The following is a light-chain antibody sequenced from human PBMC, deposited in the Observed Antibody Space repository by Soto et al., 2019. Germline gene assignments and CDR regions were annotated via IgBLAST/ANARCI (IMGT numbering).Light chain of an antibody. J-gene: IGKJ2*01. V-gene: IGKV3-20*01. CDR2: GAS. CDR3: EQYGSSPPT. Sequence: IVLTQSPGTLSLSPGERATLSCRASQSVGSNYLAWYQQKPGQTPRLLIYGASGRATGIPDRFSGSGSGTDFTLTISRLAPEDFAVYYCEQYGSSPPTFGQGTKLEI. CDR1: QSVGSNY.